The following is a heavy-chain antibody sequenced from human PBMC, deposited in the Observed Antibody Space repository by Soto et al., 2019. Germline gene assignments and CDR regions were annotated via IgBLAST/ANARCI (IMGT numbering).Heavy chain of an antibody. Sequence: SETMSLTCAVYGGYFSGYSWSWIRQPPGKGLEWIGEINHSGSTNYNPSLKSRVTISVDTSKNQFSLKLRSVTAADTAVYYCAAWRGGFLDWSPRYQFDSWGQGTLVTVSS. V-gene: IGHV4-34*01. D-gene: IGHD3-3*01. CDR3: AAWRGGFLDWSPRYQFDS. J-gene: IGHJ4*02. CDR1: GGYFSGYS. CDR2: INHSGST.